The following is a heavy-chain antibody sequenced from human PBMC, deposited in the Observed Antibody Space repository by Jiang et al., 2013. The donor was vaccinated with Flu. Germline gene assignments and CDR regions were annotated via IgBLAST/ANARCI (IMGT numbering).Heavy chain of an antibody. CDR1: GFTFGDYA. J-gene: IGHJ6*02. D-gene: IGHD1-26*01. V-gene: IGHV3-49*04. CDR2: IKSKTYGATP. CDR3: TRGGEWEVHTNNYYGMDV. Sequence: VQLVESGGGLVQPGLSLRLSCTSSGFTFGDYAMSWVRQAPGKGLEWVSVIKSKTYGATPEYAASVIGRFTVSRDDSRSIAYLQMNSLRTEDTAVYYCTRGGEWEVHTNNYYGMDVWGQGTTVTVSS.